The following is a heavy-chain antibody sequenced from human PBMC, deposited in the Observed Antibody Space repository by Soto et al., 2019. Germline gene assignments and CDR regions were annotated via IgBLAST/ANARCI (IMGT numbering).Heavy chain of an antibody. Sequence: QVQLVQSGAEVKKPGSSVKVSCKASGGTFSSYAISWVRQAPGQGLEWMGGIIPIFGTANYAQKFQGRVKITADESTSTAYMELSSLRSEDTAVYDCATPGVGATHSAFDIWGQGTMVTVSS. CDR2: IIPIFGTA. D-gene: IGHD1-26*01. V-gene: IGHV1-69*01. J-gene: IGHJ3*02. CDR3: ATPGVGATHSAFDI. CDR1: GGTFSSYA.